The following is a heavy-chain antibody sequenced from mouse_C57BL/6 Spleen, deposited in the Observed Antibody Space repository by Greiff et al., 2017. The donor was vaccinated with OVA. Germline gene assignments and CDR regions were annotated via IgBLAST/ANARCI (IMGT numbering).Heavy chain of an antibody. CDR1: GYTFTSYW. V-gene: IGHV1-50*01. Sequence: VQLQQPGAELVKPGASVKLSCKASGYTFTSYWMQWVKQRPGQGLEWIGEIDPSDSYTNSNQKFKGKATLTVDTSSSTAYMQLSSLTSEDSAVYYCARGDTTVDYWGQGTTLTVSS. J-gene: IGHJ2*01. CDR2: IDPSDSYT. CDR3: ARGDTTVDY. D-gene: IGHD1-1*01.